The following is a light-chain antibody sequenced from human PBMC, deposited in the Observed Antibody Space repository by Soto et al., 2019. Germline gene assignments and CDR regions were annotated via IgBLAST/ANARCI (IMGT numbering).Light chain of an antibody. CDR2: GAS. CDR3: QQYNKWPPIT. J-gene: IGKJ5*01. Sequence: EIVMTQSPGTLSVSPGETATLSCRASQSVDSKLAWYQQKPGQAPRLLVYGASTRATGIPATFSGSGSGTEFTPTISSLQSEDFAVYYCQQYNKWPPITFGQGTRLEIK. V-gene: IGKV3-15*01. CDR1: QSVDSK.